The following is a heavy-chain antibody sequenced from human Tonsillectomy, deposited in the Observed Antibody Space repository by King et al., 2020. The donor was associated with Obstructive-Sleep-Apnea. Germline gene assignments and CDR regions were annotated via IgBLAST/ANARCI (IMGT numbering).Heavy chain of an antibody. CDR3: AKELIAAAATGGMDV. V-gene: IGHV3-30*18. CDR1: GFTFSSYG. CDR2: ISYVGSNK. D-gene: IGHD6-13*01. Sequence: VQLVESGGGVVQPGRSLRLSCTASGFTFSSYGMHWVRQAPGKGLEWGAVISYVGSNKYFIDSVKGRFTISRDNSKNTLYLQMNSLRPEDTAVYYCAKELIAAAATGGMDVWGQGTTVTVSS. J-gene: IGHJ6*02.